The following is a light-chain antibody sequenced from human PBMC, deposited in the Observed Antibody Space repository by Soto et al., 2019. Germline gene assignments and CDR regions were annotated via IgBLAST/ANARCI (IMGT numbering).Light chain of an antibody. V-gene: IGLV2-14*03. CDR3: SSYTSSSTVV. CDR2: DVS. CDR1: SSDVGGYNY. J-gene: IGLJ2*01. Sequence: QSVLTQPASVSGSPGQSITISCIGTSSDVGGYNYVSWYQQHPGKVPKVIIYDVSNRPSEISNRFSGSKSANTASLTISGLQAEDEADYYCSSYTSSSTVVFGGGTKLTVL.